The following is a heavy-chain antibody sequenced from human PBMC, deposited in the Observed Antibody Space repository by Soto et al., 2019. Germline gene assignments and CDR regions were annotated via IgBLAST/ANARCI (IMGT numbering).Heavy chain of an antibody. Sequence: EVQLVESGGGLVQPGESLKLSCAASGFTLSGSAVHWVRQASGKGLEWVGRIRSKTHSYATEYIASVKGRFTMSRDDSNNTSYLQMNGLKTYDTAVYYCTRSGGNYSFGYWGQGTLVTVSS. CDR2: IRSKTHSYAT. CDR3: TRSGGNYSFGY. D-gene: IGHD1-26*01. J-gene: IGHJ4*02. V-gene: IGHV3-73*02. CDR1: GFTLSGSA.